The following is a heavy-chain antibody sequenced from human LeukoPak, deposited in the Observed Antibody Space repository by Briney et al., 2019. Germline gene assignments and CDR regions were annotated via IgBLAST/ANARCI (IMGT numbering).Heavy chain of an antibody. CDR2: INPNSGGT. CDR1: GYTFTGYY. Sequence: ASVKVYSKASGYTFTGYYMHWERQAPGQGLEWMGWINPNSGGTNYEQKFQGRVTMTRDTSISTAYMELSRLRSDDTAVYYCARTYDFSGPCRYYYYDMDVWGKGTTVT. CDR3: ARTYDFSGPCRYYYYDMDV. V-gene: IGHV1-2*02. J-gene: IGHJ6*03. D-gene: IGHD3-22*01.